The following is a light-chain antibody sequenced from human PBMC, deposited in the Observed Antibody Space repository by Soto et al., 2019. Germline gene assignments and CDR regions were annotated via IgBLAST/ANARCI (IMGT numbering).Light chain of an antibody. J-gene: IGKJ2*02. V-gene: IGKV3-15*01. CDR1: QSVSSN. Sequence: ERVMTQSPATLSVSPGERATLSCRASQSVSSNLAWYQQKPGQAPRLLIYGASTRATGIPARFSGSASGTEFTLTISSLQSEDFAVYYCQQYNNWPRTFGQGTKLEIK. CDR2: GAS. CDR3: QQYNNWPRT.